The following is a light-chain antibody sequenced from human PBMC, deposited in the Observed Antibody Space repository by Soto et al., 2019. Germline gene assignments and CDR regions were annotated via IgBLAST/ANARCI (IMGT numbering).Light chain of an antibody. CDR1: SSDVGGYNY. CDR3: QSYDASLSGWV. J-gene: IGLJ3*02. CDR2: GNV. Sequence: QSALTQPASVSGSPGQSITISCTGTSSDVGGYNYVSWYQQHPGKAPKLLIHGNVNRPSGVPDRFSGSKSGTSASLAITGLQADDEAVYYCQSYDASLSGWVFGGGTKLTVL. V-gene: IGLV2-14*01.